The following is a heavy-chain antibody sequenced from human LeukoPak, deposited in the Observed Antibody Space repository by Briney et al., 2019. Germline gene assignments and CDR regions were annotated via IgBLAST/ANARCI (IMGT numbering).Heavy chain of an antibody. CDR2: IYYSGST. V-gene: IGHV4-30-4*08. Sequence: SQTLSLTCTVSGGSISSGDYYWSWIRQPPGKGLDWIGYIYYSGSTYYNPSLKSRVTISVDTSKNQFSLKLSSVTAADTAVYYCARGLRRGNWFDPWGQGTLVTVSS. J-gene: IGHJ5*02. D-gene: IGHD5-12*01. CDR3: ARGLRRGNWFDP. CDR1: GGSISSGDYY.